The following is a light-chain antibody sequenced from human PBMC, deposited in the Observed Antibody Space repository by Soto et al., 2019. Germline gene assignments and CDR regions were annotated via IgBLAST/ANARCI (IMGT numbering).Light chain of an antibody. CDR2: AAS. CDR1: QNINNY. Sequence: DIRMTRSPASLSSYLGDRVTITCRASQNINNYLNWYQQKPGKAPKLMIYAASTLQRGVPSRFSGSGSGTDFTLTISSLQPEDFATYYCQQSYSSPRTFGQGTKVDIK. CDR3: QQSYSSPRT. V-gene: IGKV1-39*01. J-gene: IGKJ1*01.